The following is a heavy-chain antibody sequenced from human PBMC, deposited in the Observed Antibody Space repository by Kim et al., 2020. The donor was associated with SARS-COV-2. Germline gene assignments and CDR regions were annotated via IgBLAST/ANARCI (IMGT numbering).Heavy chain of an antibody. Sequence: GGSLRLSCAASGFTFSSYWMHWVRQAPGKGLVWVSRINSDGSSTSYADSVKGRFTISRDNAKNTLYLQMNSLRAEDTAVYYCARVYLLWFGEVPGMDVWGQGTTVTVSS. CDR3: ARVYLLWFGEVPGMDV. CDR1: GFTFSSYW. D-gene: IGHD3-10*01. V-gene: IGHV3-74*01. J-gene: IGHJ6*02. CDR2: INSDGSST.